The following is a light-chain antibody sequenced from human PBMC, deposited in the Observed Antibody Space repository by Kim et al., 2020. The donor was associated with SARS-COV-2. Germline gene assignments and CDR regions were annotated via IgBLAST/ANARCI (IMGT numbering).Light chain of an antibody. J-gene: IGKJ1*01. Sequence: PGERATLSCRASQNIGKNLAWYQQRPGQAPRLLIYHASSRATGIPVRFSGSGSGSEFTLTISSLQSEDFAVYYCHQYKKWPPWTFGQGTKVDI. CDR1: QNIGKN. CDR2: HAS. V-gene: IGKV3-15*01. CDR3: HQYKKWPPWT.